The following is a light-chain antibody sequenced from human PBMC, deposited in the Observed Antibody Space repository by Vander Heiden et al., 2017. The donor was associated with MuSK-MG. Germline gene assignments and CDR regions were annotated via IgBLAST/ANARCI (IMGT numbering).Light chain of an antibody. CDR1: QSISRV. V-gene: IGKV1-39*01. CDR2: DAA. Sequence: DIQMNQSPSSLSASVGDRVTITCRASQSISRVLNWYQQKPGKAPKLLSYDAAGLQSGVPSRFSGSGSGTDFTLTISSLQSEDFATYSCQQSYSTPLTFGQGTKLEIK. CDR3: QQSYSTPLT. J-gene: IGKJ2*01.